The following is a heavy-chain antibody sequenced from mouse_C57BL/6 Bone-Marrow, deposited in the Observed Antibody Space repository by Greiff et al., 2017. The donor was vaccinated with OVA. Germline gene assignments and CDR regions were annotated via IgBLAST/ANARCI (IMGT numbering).Heavy chain of an antibody. D-gene: IGHD1-1*01. Sequence: QVQLQQSGAELVKPGASVKLSCKASGYTFTEYTIHWVKQRPGQGLEWIGWFYPGSGSIKYNEKFKDKATLTADKSSSTVYMERSRVTSEDSAVYFCASDEEHYYGSRGDYFDYWGKGTTLTVSA. V-gene: IGHV1-62-2*01. CDR3: ASDEEHYYGSRGDYFDY. CDR1: GYTFTEYT. CDR2: FYPGSGSI. J-gene: IGHJ2*01.